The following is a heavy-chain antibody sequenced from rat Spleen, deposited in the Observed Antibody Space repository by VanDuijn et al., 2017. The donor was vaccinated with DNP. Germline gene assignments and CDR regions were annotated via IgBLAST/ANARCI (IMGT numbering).Heavy chain of an antibody. CDR2: INMGSGGT. Sequence: QVQLRQSGAEPAKPGSSVKISCQASGYTFTSYYISWIKQTTRQGLEYIGYINMGSGGTNYNEKFKGKATLTVGKSSSTAFMQLSSLTPDDSAVYYCARGSDGVWFAYWGQGVLVTVSS. CDR1: GYTFTSYY. CDR3: ARGSDGVWFAY. V-gene: IGHV1-43*01. D-gene: IGHD4-4*01. J-gene: IGHJ2*01.